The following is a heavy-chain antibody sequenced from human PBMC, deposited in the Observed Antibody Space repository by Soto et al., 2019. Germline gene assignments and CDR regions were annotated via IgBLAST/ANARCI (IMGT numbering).Heavy chain of an antibody. Sequence: PSQTLSLTCAISGDSVSSNSAAWNWIRQSPSRGLEWLGRTYYRSKWYNDYAVSVKSRITINPDTSKNQFSLQLNSVTPEDTAVYYCAREGAESYYNEALFDPWGQGTLVTVSS. CDR3: AREGAESYYNEALFDP. CDR2: TYYRSKWYN. V-gene: IGHV6-1*01. D-gene: IGHD3-10*01. J-gene: IGHJ5*02. CDR1: GDSVSSNSAA.